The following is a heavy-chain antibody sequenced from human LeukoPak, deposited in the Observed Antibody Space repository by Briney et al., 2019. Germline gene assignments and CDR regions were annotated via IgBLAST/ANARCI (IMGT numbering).Heavy chain of an antibody. V-gene: IGHV7-4-1*02. D-gene: IGHD3-10*01. CDR2: INTNTGNP. CDR1: GYTFTSYA. J-gene: IGHJ4*02. CDR3: ARGGLWFGELGDDY. Sequence: ASVKVSCKASGYTFTSYAMNWVRQAPGQGLEWMGWINTNTGNPTYAQGFTGRFVFSLDTSVSTAYLQISSLKAEDTAVYYCARGGLWFGELGDDYWGQGTLVTVSS.